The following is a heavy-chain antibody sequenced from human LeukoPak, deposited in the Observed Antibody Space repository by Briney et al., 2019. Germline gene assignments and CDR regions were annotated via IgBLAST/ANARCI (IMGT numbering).Heavy chain of an antibody. CDR2: ISGYNANT. V-gene: IGHV1-18*04. CDR3: ARGRVTSAQGDFDY. J-gene: IGHJ4*02. CDR1: GYTFTGYY. D-gene: IGHD5-18*01. Sequence: ASVKVSCKASGYTFTGYYIHWVRQAPGQGLEWMGWISGYNANTNNAQNLQGRVTMTTDTSTTTAYMELRSLTSDDTAVYYCARGRVTSAQGDFDYWGQGTLVTVSS.